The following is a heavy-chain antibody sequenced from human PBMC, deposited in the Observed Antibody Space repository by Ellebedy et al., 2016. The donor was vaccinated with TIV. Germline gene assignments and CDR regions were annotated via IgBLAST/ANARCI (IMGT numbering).Heavy chain of an antibody. Sequence: AASVKVSCKASGYTFTSYGISWVRQAPGQGLEWMGWISAYNGNTNYAQKLQGRVTMTTDTSTSTAYMELSRLRSDDTAVYYCASLPHHGDSGPWGQGTLVTVSS. CDR1: GYTFTSYG. CDR3: ASLPHHGDSGP. V-gene: IGHV1-18*04. D-gene: IGHD4-17*01. J-gene: IGHJ5*02. CDR2: ISAYNGNT.